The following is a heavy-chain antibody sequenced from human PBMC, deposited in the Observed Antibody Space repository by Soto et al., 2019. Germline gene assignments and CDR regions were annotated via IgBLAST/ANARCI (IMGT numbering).Heavy chain of an antibody. V-gene: IGHV1-2*02. J-gene: IGHJ6*02. CDR3: ARAAPRPGGKYYYYGMDV. Sequence: QVQLVQSGAEVKKPGASVKVSCKASGYTFTGYYMHWVRQAPGQGLEWMGWINPNSGGTNYAQKFQGRVTVTRDTSISTAYMELSRLRSDDTAVYYCARAAPRPGGKYYYYGMDVWGQGTTVTVSS. CDR2: INPNSGGT. CDR1: GYTFTGYY. D-gene: IGHD1-1*01.